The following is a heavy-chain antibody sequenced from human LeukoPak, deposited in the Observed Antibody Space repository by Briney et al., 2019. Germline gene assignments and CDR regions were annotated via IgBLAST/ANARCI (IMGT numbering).Heavy chain of an antibody. D-gene: IGHD3-16*02. CDR2: IFYSGST. CDR3: ARLSLPVWYIDL. J-gene: IGHJ2*01. V-gene: IGHV4-39*01. Sequence: SETLSLTCTVSGGSISSSGYSWGWIRQPPGRGLEWIGSIFYSGSTYYNPSLKSRVTISVDTSKNQFSLKLSSVTAADTAVYYCARLSLPVWYIDLWGRGTLVTVSS. CDR1: GGSISSSGYS.